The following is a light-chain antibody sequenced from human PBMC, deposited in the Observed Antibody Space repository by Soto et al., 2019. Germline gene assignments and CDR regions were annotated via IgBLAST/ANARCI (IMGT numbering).Light chain of an antibody. CDR3: SSYTSSSTRV. Sequence: SVLTQPAAVSGSPGKSITLSRTGTNSEICGYKYVSWYQQHPSKTHQLKIYDFINPPSGVSNLFSCPKSGNPASLDVSGLQDDAGADYYCSSYTSSSTRVFGTGNKVXRP. CDR1: NSEICGYKY. J-gene: IGLJ1*01. V-gene: IGLV2-14*01. CDR2: DFI.